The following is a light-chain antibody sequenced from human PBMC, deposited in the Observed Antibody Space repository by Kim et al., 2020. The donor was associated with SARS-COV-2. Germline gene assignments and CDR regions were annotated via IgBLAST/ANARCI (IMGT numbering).Light chain of an antibody. J-gene: IGLJ2*01. V-gene: IGLV1-40*01. Sequence: QPVLTQPPSVSGAPGQRITISCTGSSSNTGAGYGVHWYQQLTGAAPRLLIYANSNRPSGVPDRFSGSKSGTSASLAITGLQAEDEAEYYCQSYDSSLRGVLFGGGTQLTVL. CDR3: QSYDSSLRGVL. CDR2: ANS. CDR1: SSNTGAGYG.